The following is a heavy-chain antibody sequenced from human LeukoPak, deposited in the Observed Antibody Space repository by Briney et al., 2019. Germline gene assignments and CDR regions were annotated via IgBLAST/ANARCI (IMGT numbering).Heavy chain of an antibody. CDR2: INPSGGST. CDR3: ARATMVRGVVDY. Sequence: ASVKVSCRASGYTFTSYYMHWVRQAPGQGLEWMGIINPSGGSTSYAQKFQGRVTMTRDMSMSTVYMELSSLRSEDTAVYYCARATMVRGVVDYWGQGTLVAVSS. CDR1: GYTFTSYY. D-gene: IGHD3-10*01. J-gene: IGHJ4*02. V-gene: IGHV1-46*01.